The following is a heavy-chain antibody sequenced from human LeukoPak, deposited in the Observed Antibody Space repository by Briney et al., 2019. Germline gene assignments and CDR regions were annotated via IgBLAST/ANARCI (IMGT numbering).Heavy chain of an antibody. CDR3: ARDGRGATHLTNPDGGGY. Sequence: AASVKVSCKASGYTFTSYYMHWVRQAPGQGLEWMGIINPSGGSTSYAQKFQGRVTMTRDTSTSTVHMELSSLRSEDTAVYCCARDGRGATHLTNPDGGGYWGQGTLVTVSS. V-gene: IGHV1-46*01. CDR1: GYTFTSYY. CDR2: INPSGGST. J-gene: IGHJ4*02. D-gene: IGHD1-26*01.